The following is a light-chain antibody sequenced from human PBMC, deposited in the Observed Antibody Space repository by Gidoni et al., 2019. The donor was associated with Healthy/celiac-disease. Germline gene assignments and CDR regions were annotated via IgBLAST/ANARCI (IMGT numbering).Light chain of an antibody. J-gene: IGKJ5*01. V-gene: IGKV1-27*01. Sequence: IQITPSPSSLSASVGDRVTITSRASQGISNYVAWYQQKPGKVPKLLIYAASTLQSGVPSRFSGSGSGTDFTLTISSLQPEDVATYYCQKYNSAPPLTFXQXTRLEIK. CDR1: QGISNY. CDR3: QKYNSAPPLT. CDR2: AAS.